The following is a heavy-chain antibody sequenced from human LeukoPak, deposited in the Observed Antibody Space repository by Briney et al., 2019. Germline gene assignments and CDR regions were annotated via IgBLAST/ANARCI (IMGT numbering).Heavy chain of an antibody. CDR2: IYDSGTS. J-gene: IGHJ4*02. CDR1: GDSISSSNYY. D-gene: IGHD1-26*01. Sequence: PSETLSLTCNVSGDSISSSNYYWGWVRQPPGKGLEWIASIYDSGTSYYNPSLKSRVTISIDTSKSQFSLKLTSVTAADTAVYFCSRDTRSGSSDYWGQGTLVTVSS. CDR3: SRDTRSGSSDY. V-gene: IGHV4-39*07.